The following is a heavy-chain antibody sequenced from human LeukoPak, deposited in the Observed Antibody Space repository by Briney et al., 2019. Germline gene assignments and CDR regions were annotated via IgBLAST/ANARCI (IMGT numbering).Heavy chain of an antibody. Sequence: EASVRVSCTASGGTFSIYAISWVRQAPGQGLEWMGGIIPIFGTANYAQKFQGRVTITADESTSTAYMELSSLRSEDTAVYYCARVRGDYYMDVWGKGTTVTISS. CDR1: GGTFSIYA. V-gene: IGHV1-69*13. J-gene: IGHJ6*03. D-gene: IGHD3-10*01. CDR2: IIPIFGTA. CDR3: ARVRGDYYMDV.